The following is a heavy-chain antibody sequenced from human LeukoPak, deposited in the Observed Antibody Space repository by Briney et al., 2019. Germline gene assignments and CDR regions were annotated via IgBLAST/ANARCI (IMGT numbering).Heavy chain of an antibody. V-gene: IGHV3-23*01. CDR3: AKDGAYCNGGSCPHY. CDR2: ISGSGGST. Sequence: GGSLRLSCAASGFTFNNYAMSWVRQAPGKGLEWVSAISGSGGSTYYADSVKGRFTISRDNSKNTLYLQMNSLRAEDTAVYYCAKDGAYCNGGSCPHYWGQGTLVTVSS. CDR1: GFTFNNYA. J-gene: IGHJ4*02. D-gene: IGHD2-15*01.